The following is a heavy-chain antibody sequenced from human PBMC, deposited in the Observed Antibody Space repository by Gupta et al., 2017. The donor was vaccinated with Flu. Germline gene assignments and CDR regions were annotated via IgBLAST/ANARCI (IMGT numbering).Heavy chain of an antibody. J-gene: IGHJ1*01. D-gene: IGHD3-22*01. CDR2: INPNSGDT. V-gene: IGHV1-2*04. Sequence: QVQLVQSGAEVKRPGASVQVSCKASEYTLTGNYIPWVRQAPGQGLEWMGWINPNSGDTNYAQKFQGWIALTRDTSISTAYMELRRLRSDDTAVYFCARGTYDCSDFEYLQYWGQGCLVTVSS. CDR1: EYTLTGNY. CDR3: ARGTYDCSDFEYLQY.